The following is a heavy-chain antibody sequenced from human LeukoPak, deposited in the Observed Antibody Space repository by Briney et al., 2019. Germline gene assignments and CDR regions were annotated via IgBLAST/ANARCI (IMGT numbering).Heavy chain of an antibody. J-gene: IGHJ3*02. CDR1: GGSISSGGYS. D-gene: IGHD3-22*01. CDR3: ARGLHSSGSEDAFDI. Sequence: SETLSLTCTVSGGSISSGGYSWSWIRQHPGKGLEWIGYIYYSGSTYYNPSLKSRVTISVDTSKNQFSLKLSSVAAADTAVYYCARGLHSSGSEDAFDIWGQGTMVTVSS. CDR2: IYYSGST. V-gene: IGHV4-31*03.